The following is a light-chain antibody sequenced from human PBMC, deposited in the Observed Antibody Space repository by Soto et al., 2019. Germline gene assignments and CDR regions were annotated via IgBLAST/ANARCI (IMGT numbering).Light chain of an antibody. CDR1: SGHSSYI. J-gene: IGLJ1*01. Sequence: QPVLTQSSSASASLGSSVKLTCTLSSGHSSYIIAWHQQQPGKAPRYLMKLEGSGSYNKGSGVPDRFSDSSSGADRYLTISNLQSEDEADYYCETWDSNTHVFGTGTKVTVL. V-gene: IGLV4-60*03. CDR3: ETWDSNTHV. CDR2: LEGSGSY.